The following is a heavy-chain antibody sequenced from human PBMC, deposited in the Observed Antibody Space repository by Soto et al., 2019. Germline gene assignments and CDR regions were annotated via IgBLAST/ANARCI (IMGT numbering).Heavy chain of an antibody. D-gene: IGHD6-6*01. CDR1: GGTFSSYA. CDR3: ARGTLSSSSALRLDY. CDR2: IIPIFGTA. V-gene: IGHV1-69*13. J-gene: IGHJ4*02. Sequence: GASVKVSCKASGGTFSSYAISWVRQPPGQGLEWMGGIIPIFGTANYAQKFQGRVTITADESTSTAYMELSSLRSEDTAVYYCARGTLSSSSALRLDYWGQATLVTVSS.